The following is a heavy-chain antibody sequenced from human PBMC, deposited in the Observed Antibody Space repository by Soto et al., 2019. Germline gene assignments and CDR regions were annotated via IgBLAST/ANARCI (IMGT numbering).Heavy chain of an antibody. CDR3: ASGASRWYPSCFDS. V-gene: IGHV1-69*01. J-gene: IGHJ4*02. CDR1: EGTFNSYA. Sequence: QAQVVQSGAEVRKPGSSVKLSCKASEGTFNSYAIAWVRQAPGQGLEWMGGIIPYYTTLNYAQKFQDRVTITADDSTNTVYMELSSVRSVDTAVYFCASGASRWYPSCFDSWAQGTLVTVSS. D-gene: IGHD6-13*01. CDR2: IIPYYTTL.